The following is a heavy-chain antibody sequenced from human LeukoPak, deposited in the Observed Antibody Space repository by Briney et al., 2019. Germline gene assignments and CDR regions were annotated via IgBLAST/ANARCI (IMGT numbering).Heavy chain of an antibody. V-gene: IGHV3-48*01. Sequence: GGSLRLSCAASGFSFSSNGMNWVRQPPGKGLEWLSVISGSSESIYYADSVKGRFTISRDNARKSFYLQMNILRAEDTAVYYCVNEFVPATTVPRDYWGEGTLVVIVSS. CDR1: GFSFSSNG. CDR3: VNEFVPATTVPRDY. CDR2: ISGSSESI. D-gene: IGHD4-11*01. J-gene: IGHJ4*02.